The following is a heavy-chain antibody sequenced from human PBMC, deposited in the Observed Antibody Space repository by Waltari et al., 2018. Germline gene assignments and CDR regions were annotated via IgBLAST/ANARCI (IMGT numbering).Heavy chain of an antibody. CDR2: INHSGST. CDR1: GGSFSGYY. CDR3: ARGGGGIAGY. V-gene: IGHV4-34*01. J-gene: IGHJ4*02. Sequence: QVQLQQWGAGLLKPSETLSLTCAVYGGSFSGYYWSWIRQPPGKGLEWIGEINHSGSTNYNPSLKSRVTISVDTSKNQFSLKLSSVTAADTAVYYCARGGGGIAGYWGQGTLVTVSS. D-gene: IGHD6-13*01.